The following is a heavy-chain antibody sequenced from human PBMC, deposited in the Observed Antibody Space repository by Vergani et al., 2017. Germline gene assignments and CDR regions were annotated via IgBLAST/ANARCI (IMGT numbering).Heavy chain of an antibody. D-gene: IGHD4-17*01. CDR2: INIGGRT. Sequence: LVESGGGLVQPGGSLRLSCAASSFSVSSHYMTWVRQAPGKGLEWVSTINIGGRTSYADSVKGRLTLTRDDSKNTLHLQMNSLRHEDTAVYYCARGMTTETTDLDGFDIWGQGTMVSVSS. J-gene: IGHJ3*02. CDR1: SFSVSSHY. CDR3: ARGMTTETTDLDGFDI. V-gene: IGHV3-66*02.